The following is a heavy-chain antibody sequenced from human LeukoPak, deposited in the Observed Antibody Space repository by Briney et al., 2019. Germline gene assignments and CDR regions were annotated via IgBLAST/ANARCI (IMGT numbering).Heavy chain of an antibody. V-gene: IGHV1-2*02. CDR1: GYTFTSYG. CDR3: AKTYVWGTYRDAFDI. Sequence: ASVKVSCKASGYTFTSYGISWVRQAPGQGLEWMGWINPNSGGTNYAQKFQGRVTVTRDTSISTAYMELSRLRSDDTAVYYCAKTYVWGTYRDAFDIWGQGTMVTVSS. J-gene: IGHJ3*02. D-gene: IGHD3-16*02. CDR2: INPNSGGT.